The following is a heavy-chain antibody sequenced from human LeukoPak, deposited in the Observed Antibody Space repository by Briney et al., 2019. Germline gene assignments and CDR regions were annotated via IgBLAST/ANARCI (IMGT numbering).Heavy chain of an antibody. J-gene: IGHJ4*02. CDR3: ARQLESGQLDRRYFDS. CDR2: MNPNSGNT. V-gene: IGHV1-8*01. D-gene: IGHD6-13*01. CDR1: GYTFTSYD. Sequence: ASVKVSCKASGYTFTSYDINWVRQATGQGLEWMGWMNPNSGNTGYAQKFQGRVTMTRNTSISTASMELTSLRSEDTAVYYCARQLESGQLDRRYFDSWGQGTLVTVSS.